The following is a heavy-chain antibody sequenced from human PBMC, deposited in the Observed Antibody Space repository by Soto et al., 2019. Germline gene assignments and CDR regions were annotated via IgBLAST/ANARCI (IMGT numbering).Heavy chain of an antibody. CDR1: GYRFTNYW. CDR3: ARRVGTWPFHFDY. V-gene: IGHV5-51*01. Sequence: PGESLKISCEGSGYRFTNYWIGWVRQMPGKGLEWMGIIYPGDSETRYSPSFEGRVTISVDTSINTAYVQWSSLQASDTAIYYCARRVGTWPFHFDYWGREPWSPSPQ. CDR2: IYPGDSET. J-gene: IGHJ4*02.